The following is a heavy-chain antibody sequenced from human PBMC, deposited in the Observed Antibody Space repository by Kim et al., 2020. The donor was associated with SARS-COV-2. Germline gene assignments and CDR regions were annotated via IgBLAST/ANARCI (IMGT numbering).Heavy chain of an antibody. CDR3: ARGGARAGNWFDP. V-gene: IGHV4-31*02. J-gene: IGHJ5*02. D-gene: IGHD3-16*01. Sequence: YNPSLKSRVTISVDTSKNQFSLKLSSVTAADTAVYYCARGGARAGNWFDPWGQGTLVTVSS.